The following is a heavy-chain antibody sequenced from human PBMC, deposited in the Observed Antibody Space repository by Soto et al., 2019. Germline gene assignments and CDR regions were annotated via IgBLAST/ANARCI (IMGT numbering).Heavy chain of an antibody. Sequence: PSETLSLTCTVSGGSISSYYWSWIRQPPGKGLEWIGYIYYSGSTNYNPSLKSRVTISVDTSKNQFSLKLSSVTAADTAVYYFAGGLTGTTFDHWGQGTLVTVSS. CDR1: GGSISSYY. J-gene: IGHJ4*02. V-gene: IGHV4-59*01. D-gene: IGHD1-20*01. CDR3: AGGLTGTTFDH. CDR2: IYYSGST.